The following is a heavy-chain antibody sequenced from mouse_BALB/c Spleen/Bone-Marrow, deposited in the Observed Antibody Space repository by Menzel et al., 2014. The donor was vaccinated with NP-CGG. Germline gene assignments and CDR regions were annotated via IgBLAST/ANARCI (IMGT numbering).Heavy chain of an antibody. J-gene: IGHJ1*01. D-gene: IGHD1-1*01. CDR2: INPYNGDT. CDR1: GYSFTGYF. V-gene: IGHV1-20*02. Sequence: VHVKQSGPELVKPGASVKISCKASGYSFTGYFMNWVMQSHGKSLEWIGRINPYNGDTFYNQKFKGKATLTVDKSSSTAHMELRSLASEDSAVYYCTRVTTDWYFDAWGAGTTVTVSS. CDR3: TRVTTDWYFDA.